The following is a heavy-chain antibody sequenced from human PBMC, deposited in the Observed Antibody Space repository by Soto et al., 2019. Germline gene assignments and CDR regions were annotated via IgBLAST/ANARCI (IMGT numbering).Heavy chain of an antibody. J-gene: IGHJ6*02. D-gene: IGHD1-1*01. CDR2: INAGFGNT. CDR3: ARAIGTSRNYITKGGYYYYYGMDV. V-gene: IGHV1-3*01. Sequence: GASVKVSCKASGYTFTSYAMHWVRQAPGQRLEWMGWINAGFGNTKYAQKFQGRVTITADESTSTAYMELSSLRSEDTAVYYCARAIGTSRNYITKGGYYYYYGMDVWGQGTTVTVSS. CDR1: GYTFTSYA.